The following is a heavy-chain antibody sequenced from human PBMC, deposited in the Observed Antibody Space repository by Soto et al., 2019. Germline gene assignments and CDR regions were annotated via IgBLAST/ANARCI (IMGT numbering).Heavy chain of an antibody. CDR3: AGQHTYYYDSSGYPARYYYYGMDV. CDR2: IYYSGST. D-gene: IGHD3-22*01. CDR1: GGSISSSSFY. J-gene: IGHJ6*02. V-gene: IGHV4-39*01. Sequence: SETLSLTCTVSGGSISSSSFYWGWIRQPPGKGLEWIGSIYYSGSTYYNPSLKSRVTISVDTSKNQFSLKLSSVTAADTAVYYCAGQHTYYYDSSGYPARYYYYGMDVWGQGXTVTVSS.